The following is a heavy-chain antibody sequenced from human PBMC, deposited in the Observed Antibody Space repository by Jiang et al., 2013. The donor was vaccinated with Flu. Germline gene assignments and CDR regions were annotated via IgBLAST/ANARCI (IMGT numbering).Heavy chain of an antibody. D-gene: IGHD3-10*01. CDR3: VYTEGHYGAGNWFDP. J-gene: IGHJ5*02. Sequence: KPTQTLTLTCSFSGFSFTTGGVGVGWIRQPPGKAPEWLAVIYWDDDKRYSPSLKSRLTITRDPSIDQVVLTMTNMDPVDTATYYCVYTEGHYGAGNWFDPWGQGILVTVSS. V-gene: IGHV2-5*02. CDR2: IYWDDDK. CDR1: GFSFTTGGVG.